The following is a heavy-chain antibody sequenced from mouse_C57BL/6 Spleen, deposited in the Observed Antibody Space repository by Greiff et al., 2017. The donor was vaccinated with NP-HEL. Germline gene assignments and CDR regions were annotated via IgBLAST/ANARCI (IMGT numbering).Heavy chain of an antibody. D-gene: IGHD3-1*01. J-gene: IGHJ2*01. CDR1: GFTFSSYA. Sequence: EVKLVESGGGLVKPGGSLKLSCAASGFTFSSYAMSWVRQTPEKRLEWVATISDGGSYTYYPDNVKGRFTISRDNAKNNLYLQMSHLKSEDTAMYYCARDRGGYPYYFDYWGQGTTLTVSS. CDR3: ARDRGGYPYYFDY. V-gene: IGHV5-4*01. CDR2: ISDGGSYT.